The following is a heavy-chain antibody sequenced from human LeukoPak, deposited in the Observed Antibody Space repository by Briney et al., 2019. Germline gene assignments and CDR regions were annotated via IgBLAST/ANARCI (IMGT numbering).Heavy chain of an antibody. CDR3: ARTASMVTTVIDY. D-gene: IGHD4-17*01. J-gene: IGHJ4*02. CDR1: GGSINGYY. V-gene: IGHV4-59*12. CDR2: IDYSGNT. Sequence: SGTLSLTCTVSGGSINGYYWSWIRQPPGKGLEWIAYIDYSGNTDYNPSLKSRVTISIDTSKNQFSLKVRSVTAADSAIYYCARTASMVTTVIDYWGQGTLVTVSS.